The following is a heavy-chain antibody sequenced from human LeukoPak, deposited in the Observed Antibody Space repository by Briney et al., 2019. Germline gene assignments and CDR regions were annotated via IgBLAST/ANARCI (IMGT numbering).Heavy chain of an antibody. CDR1: GYSISSGYY. CDR3: ARVYTANGPGGY. V-gene: IGHV4-38-2*01. J-gene: IGHJ4*02. D-gene: IGHD1-1*01. Sequence: SETLSLTCAVSGYSISSGYYWGWIRQPPGKGLEWIGSIYHSGNTYYNPSLKSRVTISVDTSKNQFSLKLSSVTAADTAVYYCARVYTANGPGGYWGQGTLVTVSS. CDR2: IYHSGNT.